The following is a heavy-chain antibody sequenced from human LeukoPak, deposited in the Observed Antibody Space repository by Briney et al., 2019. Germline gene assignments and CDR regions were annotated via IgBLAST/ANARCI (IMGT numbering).Heavy chain of an antibody. CDR3: ARVYAWDSSGWYRERYYFDY. Sequence: ASVKVSCKASGYTFTSYAMNWGRQAPGQGLEWMGWINTNSVNPTYAQGFTGRFVFSLDTSVSTAYLQISSLKAEDTAVYYCARVYAWDSSGWYRERYYFDYWGQGTLVTVSS. D-gene: IGHD6-19*01. CDR1: GYTFTSYA. V-gene: IGHV7-4-1*02. CDR2: INTNSVNP. J-gene: IGHJ4*02.